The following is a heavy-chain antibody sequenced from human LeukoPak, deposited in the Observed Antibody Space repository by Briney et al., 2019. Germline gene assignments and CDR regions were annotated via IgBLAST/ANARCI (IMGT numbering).Heavy chain of an antibody. CDR2: ISYDGSNK. Sequence: GGSLRLSCAASGFTFSSHGMHWVRQAPGKGLEWVAVISYDGSNKYYADSVKGRFTISRDNSKNTLYLQMNSLRAEDTAVYYCAKAGVRYFDWLLDYWGQGTLVTVSS. D-gene: IGHD3-9*01. CDR1: GFTFSSHG. V-gene: IGHV3-30*18. J-gene: IGHJ4*02. CDR3: AKAGVRYFDWLLDY.